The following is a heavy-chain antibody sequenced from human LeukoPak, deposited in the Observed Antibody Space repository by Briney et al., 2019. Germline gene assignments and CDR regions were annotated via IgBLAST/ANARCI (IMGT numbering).Heavy chain of an antibody. CDR3: AKEGYDILTGYSTFDY. Sequence: GSLRLSCAASGFTFSSYGMHWVRQAPGKGLEWVAVISYDGSNKYYADSVKGRFTISRDNSKNTLYLQVNSLRAEDTAVYYCAKEGYDILTGYSTFDYWGQGTLVTVSS. D-gene: IGHD3-9*01. CDR1: GFTFSSYG. V-gene: IGHV3-30*18. CDR2: ISYDGSNK. J-gene: IGHJ4*02.